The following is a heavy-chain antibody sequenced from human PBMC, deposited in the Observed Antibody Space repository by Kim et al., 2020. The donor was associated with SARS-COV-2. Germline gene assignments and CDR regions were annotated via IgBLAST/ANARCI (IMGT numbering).Heavy chain of an antibody. Sequence: ASVKVSCKASGYTFTSYGISWVRQAPGQGLEWMGWISAYNGNTNYAQKLQGRVTMTTDTSTSTAYMELRSLRSDDTAVYYCARDTAPGRWLQSGAFDYWGQGTLVTVSS. V-gene: IGHV1-18*04. CDR2: ISAYNGNT. CDR1: GYTFTSYG. J-gene: IGHJ4*02. CDR3: ARDTAPGRWLQSGAFDY. D-gene: IGHD3-10*01.